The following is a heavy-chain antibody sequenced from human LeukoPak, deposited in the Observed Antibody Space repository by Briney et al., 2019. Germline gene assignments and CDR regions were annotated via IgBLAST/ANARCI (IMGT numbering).Heavy chain of an antibody. CDR1: GGTFSSYA. Sequence: SVKVSCKASGGTFSSYAISWVRQAPGQGLEWMGRIIPIFGTANYAQKFQGRVTITTDESTSTAYMELSSLRSEGTAVYYCARDPYYYDSSGYPRGGEFDYWGQGTLVTVSS. CDR3: ARDPYYYDSSGYPRGGEFDY. CDR2: IIPIFGTA. V-gene: IGHV1-69*05. D-gene: IGHD3-22*01. J-gene: IGHJ4*02.